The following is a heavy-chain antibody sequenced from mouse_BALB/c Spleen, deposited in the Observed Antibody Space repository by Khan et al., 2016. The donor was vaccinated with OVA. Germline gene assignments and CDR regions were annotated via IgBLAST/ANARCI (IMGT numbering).Heavy chain of an antibody. CDR1: GYSITSGYG. D-gene: IGHD1-2*01. Sequence: EVQLQESGPGLVKPSQSLSLTCTVTGYSITSGYGWNWIRQFPGNQLEWMGYISYSGSTNYNPSLKSRISITRDTSKNQIFLQLNSVTNEDTATYYCARTARIKYWGQGTTLTVSS. V-gene: IGHV3-2*02. J-gene: IGHJ2*01. CDR3: ARTARIKY. CDR2: ISYSGST.